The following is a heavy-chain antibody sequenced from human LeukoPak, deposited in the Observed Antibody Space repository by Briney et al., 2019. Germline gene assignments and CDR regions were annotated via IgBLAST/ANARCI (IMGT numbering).Heavy chain of an antibody. D-gene: IGHD2-8*01. V-gene: IGHV3-23*01. CDR3: AKMVREFYTISYYFDY. Sequence: HPGGSLRLSCAASGFTFSGYAMNWVRQAPGKGLEWVSGISGSGAGTYYADSVKGRFTISRDNSKNTLYLQMNSLRADDTAVYYCAKMVREFYTISYYFDYWGQGTLVTVS. J-gene: IGHJ4*02. CDR1: GFTFSGYA. CDR2: ISGSGAGT.